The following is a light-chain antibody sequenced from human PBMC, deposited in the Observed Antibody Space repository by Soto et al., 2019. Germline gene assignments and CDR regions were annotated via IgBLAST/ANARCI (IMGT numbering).Light chain of an antibody. J-gene: IGLJ1*01. V-gene: IGLV2-11*01. CDR3: CSYAGSSYV. Sequence: TQPRSVSRSPGQSVTISCTGTSIDVGGYNYVSWYQQHPGKAPKLMIYDVSKRPSGVPDRFSGSKSGNTASLTISGLQAEDEADYYCCSYAGSSYVFGTGTKVTVL. CDR1: SIDVGGYNY. CDR2: DVS.